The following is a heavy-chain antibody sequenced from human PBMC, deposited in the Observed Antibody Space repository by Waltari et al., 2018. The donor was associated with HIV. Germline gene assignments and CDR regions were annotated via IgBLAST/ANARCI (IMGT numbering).Heavy chain of an antibody. D-gene: IGHD5-18*01. V-gene: IGHV3-11*01. J-gene: IGHJ6*02. CDR2: ISNSGATT. Sequence: QVQLVESGGGLVKPGGSLRLYGAASGFAFRDAYMAWIRQAPGKGLDWVSYISNSGATTYYADSVKGRFTISRDNGKNSLYLQMSSRRAEDTAVYYCARVRTYRYGMDVWGQGTTVTVSS. CDR1: GFAFRDAY. CDR3: ARVRTYRYGMDV.